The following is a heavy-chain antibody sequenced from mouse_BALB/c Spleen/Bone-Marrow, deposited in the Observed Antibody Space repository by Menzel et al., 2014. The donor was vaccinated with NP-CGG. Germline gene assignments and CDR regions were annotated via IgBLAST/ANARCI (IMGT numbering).Heavy chain of an antibody. Sequence: QVQLQQSGPELVKTGASVRISCKAAGYTFTSYYIHWVKQRPGQGLQWIGWIYPGNVNTKYNEKFKGKATLTADKSSSTAYIQLSSLTSEDSAVYLCAREANWNFDYWGQGTTLTVSS. V-gene: IGHV1S56*01. CDR3: AREANWNFDY. J-gene: IGHJ2*01. D-gene: IGHD4-1*01. CDR2: IYPGNVNT. CDR1: GYTFTSYY.